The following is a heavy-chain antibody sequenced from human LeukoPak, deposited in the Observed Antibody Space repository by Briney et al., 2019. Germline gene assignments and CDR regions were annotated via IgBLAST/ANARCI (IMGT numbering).Heavy chain of an antibody. V-gene: IGHV4-39*07. CDR1: GGSISSSSYY. Sequence: PSETLSLTCTVSGGSISSSSYYWGWIRQPPGKGLEWIGSIYYSGGTYYNPSLKSRVTISVDTSKNQFSLKLSSVTAADTAVYYCASDDGSGYLLAYWGQGTVVTVSS. J-gene: IGHJ4*02. CDR3: ASDDGSGYLLAY. D-gene: IGHD3-22*01. CDR2: IYYSGGT.